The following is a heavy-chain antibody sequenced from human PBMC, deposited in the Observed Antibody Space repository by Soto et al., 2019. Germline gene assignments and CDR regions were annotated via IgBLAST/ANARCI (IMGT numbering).Heavy chain of an antibody. CDR1: GQSFSGHT. CDR2: ISQSGST. D-gene: IGHD2-2*01. CDR3: ARGSGIAVIPGELEDVHYDY. Sequence: QVQLQQWGAGLLKPSETLSLTCAVYGQSFSGHTWSWIRQSPGKGLKWIGEISQSGSTYYNPSLKTRVTISAVTSKNQFSLTLNSVTAAYTGVFYCARGSGIAVIPGELEDVHYDYWGQGTLVSVSS. J-gene: IGHJ4*02. V-gene: IGHV4-34*01.